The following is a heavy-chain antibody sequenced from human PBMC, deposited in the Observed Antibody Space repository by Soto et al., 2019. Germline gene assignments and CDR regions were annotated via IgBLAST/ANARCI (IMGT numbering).Heavy chain of an antibody. CDR2: IRSDSSYI. D-gene: IGHD6-13*01. J-gene: IGHJ2*01. Sequence: GGSLRLSCAASGFTFTTYNMNWVRQAPGKGLEWVSSIRSDSSYINYADSVKGRFTISRDNGMNSLFLQMNSLRGEDTAVYYCARELPHNIGKAGTPYWYLDLWGRGTLVTVYS. CDR3: ARELPHNIGKAGTPYWYLDL. V-gene: IGHV3-21*01. CDR1: GFTFTTYN.